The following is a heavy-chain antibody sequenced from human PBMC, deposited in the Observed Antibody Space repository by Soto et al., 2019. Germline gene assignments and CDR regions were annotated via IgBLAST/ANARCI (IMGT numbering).Heavy chain of an antibody. J-gene: IGHJ4*02. Sequence: EVQLLESGGGLVQPGGSLRLSCAASGFTFSSYAMRWVRQAPVKGLEWVSAISGSGGSTYYAHSVKGRFTISRDNSKNTLYLQMNSLRAEDTAVYYCARRGSGSYYDYWGQGTLVTVSA. CDR3: ARRGSGSYYDY. CDR2: ISGSGGST. V-gene: IGHV3-23*01. CDR1: GFTFSSYA. D-gene: IGHD1-26*01.